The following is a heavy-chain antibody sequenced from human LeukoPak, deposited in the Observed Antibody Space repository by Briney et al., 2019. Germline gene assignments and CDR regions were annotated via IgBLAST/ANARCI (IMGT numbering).Heavy chain of an antibody. CDR2: IYYSGST. CDR3: ARDWGTYFDY. Sequence: TLSLTCNVSGGSISSGGSRWSWIRQHPGKGLEWIGYIYYSGSTYYNPSLESRLTMSVDTSKNQFSLHLTSVTAADTAVYYCARDWGTYFDYWGQGTLVTVSS. V-gene: IGHV4-31*03. CDR1: GGSISSGGSR. J-gene: IGHJ4*02. D-gene: IGHD7-27*01.